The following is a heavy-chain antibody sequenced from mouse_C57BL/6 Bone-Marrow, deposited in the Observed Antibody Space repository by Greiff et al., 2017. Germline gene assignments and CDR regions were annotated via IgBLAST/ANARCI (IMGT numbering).Heavy chain of an antibody. Sequence: VQLQQSGPELVKPGASVKISCKASGYSFTGYYMNWVKQSPEKSLEWIGEINPSTGGTTYNQKFKAKATLTVDKSSSTAYMQLKSLTSEDSAVYYCARRGPGFPFAYWGQGTLVTVSA. CDR3: ARRGPGFPFAY. J-gene: IGHJ3*01. CDR1: GYSFTGYY. CDR2: INPSTGGT. V-gene: IGHV1-42*01. D-gene: IGHD3-3*01.